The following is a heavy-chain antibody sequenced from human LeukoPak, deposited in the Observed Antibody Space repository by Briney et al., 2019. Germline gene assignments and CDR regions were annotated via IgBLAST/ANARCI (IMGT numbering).Heavy chain of an antibody. CDR2: ISASGAGT. D-gene: IGHD3-10*01. CDR1: GFTFSDYA. CDR3: AKVWWFGVSAPQAFDF. J-gene: IGHJ3*01. Sequence: PGGSLRLSCVASGFTFSDYAMNWVRQAPGKGPEWVSCISASGAGTYYADSVKGRFTISRDNFQNTLYLQMNSLGAEDTAVYYCAKVWWFGVSAPQAFDFWGQGTMVTVSS. V-gene: IGHV3-23*01.